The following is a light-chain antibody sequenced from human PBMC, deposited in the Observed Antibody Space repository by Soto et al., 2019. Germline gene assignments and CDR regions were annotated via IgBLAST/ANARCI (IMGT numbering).Light chain of an antibody. CDR1: SSDVGGYDY. Sequence: QSALTQPASVSGSPGQSITISCTGTSSDVGGYDYVSWYQLHPGKAPKLMVFEVSNRPSGVSYRFSGSKSGNTASLTISGLRAEDEADYYCCSYAGSSTYVFGSGTKLTVL. CDR3: CSYAGSSTYV. J-gene: IGLJ1*01. V-gene: IGLV2-23*02. CDR2: EVS.